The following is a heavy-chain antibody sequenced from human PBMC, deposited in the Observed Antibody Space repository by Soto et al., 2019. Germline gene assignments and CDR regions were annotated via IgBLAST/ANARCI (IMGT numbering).Heavy chain of an antibody. CDR3: AKDQLSGYDPYYFDY. V-gene: IGHV3-30*18. CDR1: GFTFSSYG. J-gene: IGHJ4*02. Sequence: QVQLVESGGGVVQPGRSLRLSCAASGFTFSSYGMHWVRQAPGKGLEWVAVISYDGSNKYYADSVKGRFTISRDNSKNTLYLQMNSLRAEDTAVYYCAKDQLSGYDPYYFDYWGQGTLVTVSS. CDR2: ISYDGSNK. D-gene: IGHD5-12*01.